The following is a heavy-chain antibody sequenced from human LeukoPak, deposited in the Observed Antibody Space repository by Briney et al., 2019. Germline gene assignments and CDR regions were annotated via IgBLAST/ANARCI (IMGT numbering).Heavy chain of an antibody. J-gene: IGHJ6*02. Sequence: PGGSLRPSCAASGFTFSNLAMTWVRQAPGKGLEWVSYISSSGSTIYYADSVKGRFTISRDNAKNSLYLQMNSLRAEDTAVYYCARDFGGYGMDVWGQGTTVTVSS. CDR3: ARDFGGYGMDV. D-gene: IGHD2-15*01. V-gene: IGHV3-48*03. CDR2: ISSSGSTI. CDR1: GFTFSNLA.